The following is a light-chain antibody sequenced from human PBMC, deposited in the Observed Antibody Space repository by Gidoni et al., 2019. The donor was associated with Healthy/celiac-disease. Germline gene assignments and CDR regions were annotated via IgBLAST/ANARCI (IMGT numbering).Light chain of an antibody. CDR1: QGISSY. Sequence: AIRMTQAPSSFSASTGDRVTITCRASQGISSYLAWYQPKPGKAPKLLLYAASTFQSGVPSRFSGSGSGTDFTLTISCLQSEDFATYYCQQYYSYPQTFGQGTKVEIQ. V-gene: IGKV1-8*01. CDR2: AAS. CDR3: QQYYSYPQT. J-gene: IGKJ1*01.